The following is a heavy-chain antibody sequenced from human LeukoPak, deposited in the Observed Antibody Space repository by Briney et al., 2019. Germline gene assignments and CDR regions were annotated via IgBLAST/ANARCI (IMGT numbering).Heavy chain of an antibody. CDR3: AKHAWGGGIYSYYHDMDV. J-gene: IGHJ6*03. D-gene: IGHD3-16*01. CDR2: ISVRGDTT. Sequence: PGGSLRLSCAASGFTFGTYAMTWVRQAPGKGLEWVSGISVRGDTTYYAGSVKGRFTVSRDSSKDTLHLQMNSLRVDDTAVYYCAKHAWGGGIYSYYHDMDVWGKGTTVTVSS. V-gene: IGHV3-23*01. CDR1: GFTFGTYA.